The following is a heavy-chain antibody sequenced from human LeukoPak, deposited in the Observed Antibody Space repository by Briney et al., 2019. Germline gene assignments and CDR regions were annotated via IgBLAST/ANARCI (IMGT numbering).Heavy chain of an antibody. J-gene: IGHJ4*02. Sequence: SETLSLTCAVSGYSITSTYWWGWIRQTPGRGLEWVGSLHHSGSTSYSPSLKSRVTISVDTSKNQFSLRLSSVTAADTAVYYCARVGGDDSTGHYSVDYWGQGTLVTVSS. V-gene: IGHV4-38-2*01. CDR2: LHHSGST. CDR3: ARVGGDDSTGHYSVDY. D-gene: IGHD3-22*01. CDR1: GYSITSTYW.